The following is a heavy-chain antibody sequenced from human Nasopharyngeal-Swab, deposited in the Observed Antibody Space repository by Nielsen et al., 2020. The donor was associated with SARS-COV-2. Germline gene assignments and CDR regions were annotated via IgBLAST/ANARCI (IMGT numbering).Heavy chain of an antibody. J-gene: IGHJ4*02. V-gene: IGHV1-46*01. CDR3: ARDLGYGDYGGGFDY. CDR2: INPSGGRT. D-gene: IGHD4-17*01. Sequence: WVRQALGQGPEWMGIINPSGGRTSYAQKFQGRVTMTRDTSTSTVYMELSSLRSEDTAVYYCARDLGYGDYGGGFDYWGQGTLVTVSS.